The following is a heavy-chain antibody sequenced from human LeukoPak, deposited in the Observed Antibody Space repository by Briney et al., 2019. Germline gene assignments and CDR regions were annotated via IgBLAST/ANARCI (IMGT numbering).Heavy chain of an antibody. V-gene: IGHV1-2*02. CDR2: INPNSGGT. CDR3: ARDWGGSGIAAAGPGY. J-gene: IGHJ4*02. CDR1: GYTFTGYY. Sequence: GASVKVSCKASGYTFTGYYMHWVRQAPGQGLEWMGWINPNSGGTNYAQKFQGRVTMTRDTSISTAYMELSRLRSDDTAVYYCARDWGGSGIAAAGPGYWGQGTLVTVSS. D-gene: IGHD6-13*01.